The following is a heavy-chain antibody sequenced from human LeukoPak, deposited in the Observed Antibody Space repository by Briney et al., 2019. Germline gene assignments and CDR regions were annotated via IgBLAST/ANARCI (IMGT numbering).Heavy chain of an antibody. J-gene: IGHJ5*02. CDR2: ISYDGSEK. CDR3: ARDPYDSGSNWFDP. V-gene: IGHV3-30*03. CDR1: GFTFSTHG. Sequence: PGGSLRLSCAASGFTFSTHGMHWVRQAPGKGLEWVAVISYDGSEKYYADSVKGRFTISRDNSRNTLYLHMNSLRTEDTSVYYCARDPYDSGSNWFDPWGQGTLVTVSS. D-gene: IGHD3-10*01.